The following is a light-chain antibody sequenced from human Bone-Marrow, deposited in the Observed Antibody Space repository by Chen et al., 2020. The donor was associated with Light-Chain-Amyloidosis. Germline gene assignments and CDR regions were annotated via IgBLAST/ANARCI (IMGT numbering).Light chain of an antibody. CDR1: NIASTS. CDR3: QVWDRSSDRPV. Sequence: SYLLTHPSSASASPGPTLTTPCGGNNIASTSVHWYQQTPGQAPLLVVYDDSDRPSGIPERLSGSNSGNTATLTISRVEAGDEADYYCQVWDRSSDRPVFGGGTKLTVL. CDR2: DDS. V-gene: IGLV3-21*02. J-gene: IGLJ3*02.